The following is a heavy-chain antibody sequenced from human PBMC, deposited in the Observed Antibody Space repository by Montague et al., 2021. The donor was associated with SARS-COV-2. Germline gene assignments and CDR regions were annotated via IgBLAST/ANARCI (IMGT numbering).Heavy chain of an antibody. D-gene: IGHD1-1*01. J-gene: IGHJ4*02. V-gene: IGHV4-59*01. CDR1: GGSIRSYY. CDR2: VHYTGST. CDR3: ARAQNICFIANCVNYFDL. Sequence: SETLSLTCEVSGGSIRSYYWSWIRQSPGKGLEWIGYVHYTGSTKYNPSLKTRVTLLLDTPKNHFSLRLNSVTAGDTAVYYCARAQNICFIANCVNYFDLWGLGALVSVSS.